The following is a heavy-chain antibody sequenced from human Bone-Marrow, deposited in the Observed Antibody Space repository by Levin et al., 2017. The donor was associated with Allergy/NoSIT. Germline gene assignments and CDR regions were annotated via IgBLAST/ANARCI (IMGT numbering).Heavy chain of an antibody. CDR3: ANGRNSGFDYLLAY. J-gene: IGHJ4*02. D-gene: IGHD5-12*01. V-gene: IGHV3-23*01. CDR1: GFSFSTYG. CDR2: ISGSGDRI. Sequence: GESLKISCAASGFSFSTYGMFWVRQAPGKGLECVSAISGSGDRIQYADSVKGRFTISRDNSKNTLYLQMSSLRVEDTAIYFCANGRNSGFDYLLAYWGQGTLVTVSP.